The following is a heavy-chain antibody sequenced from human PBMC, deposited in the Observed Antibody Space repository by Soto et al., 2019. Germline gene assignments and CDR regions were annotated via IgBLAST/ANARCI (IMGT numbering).Heavy chain of an antibody. J-gene: IGHJ5*02. Sequence: QVQLVQSGAEVKKPGASVKISCKASGYTFTRYTMNWVRQAPGQRLEWMGWINPDNGKTKSSQKFQDRVIITRDTSASTAYMHLSSLRSEDTAVYYCARGIATGQLDPWGQGTLVTVSS. CDR2: INPDNGKT. CDR1: GYTFTRYT. V-gene: IGHV1-3*01. D-gene: IGHD2-15*01. CDR3: ARGIATGQLDP.